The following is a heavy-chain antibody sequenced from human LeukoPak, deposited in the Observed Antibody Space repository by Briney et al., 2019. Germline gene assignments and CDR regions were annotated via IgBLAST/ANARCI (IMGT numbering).Heavy chain of an antibody. V-gene: IGHV1-2*06. Sequence: ASVKVSCKASGYTFTGYYMHWVRQAPGQGLEWMGRINPNSGGTNYAQKFQGSVTMTRDTSISTAYMELSRLRPDDTAVYYCARAGSGYDYPHRLLVDWGQGTLVTVSS. J-gene: IGHJ4*02. CDR3: ARAGSGYDYPHRLLVD. D-gene: IGHD5-12*01. CDR2: INPNSGGT. CDR1: GYTFTGYY.